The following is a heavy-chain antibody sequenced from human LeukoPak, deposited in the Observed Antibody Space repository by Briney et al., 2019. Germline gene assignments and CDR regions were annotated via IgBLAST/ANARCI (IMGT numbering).Heavy chain of an antibody. V-gene: IGHV3-53*01. D-gene: IGHD3-22*01. Sequence: GGSLRLSCAASGFTFNYYALSWIRQAPGKGLEWVSVIYSGGSTYYADSVKGRFTISRDNSKNTVYLQMNSLRAEDTAVYYCARDLNYDSAYWGQGTLVTVSS. CDR3: ARDLNYDSAY. CDR1: GFTFNYYA. CDR2: IYSGGST. J-gene: IGHJ4*02.